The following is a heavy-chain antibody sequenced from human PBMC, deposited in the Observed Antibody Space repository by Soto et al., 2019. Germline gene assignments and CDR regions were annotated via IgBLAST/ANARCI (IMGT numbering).Heavy chain of an antibody. Sequence: EVQLVESGGGLVKPGGSLILSCAASGFAFRSYNMNWLRQAPGKGLEWVASISSGSSNIYYADSVKGRFTISRDNAKNSLFLQMDSLRAEDSAVYYCASATVVAATFDFWGQGTLVTVSS. V-gene: IGHV3-21*01. D-gene: IGHD2-15*01. CDR2: ISSGSSNI. J-gene: IGHJ4*02. CDR3: ASATVVAATFDF. CDR1: GFAFRSYN.